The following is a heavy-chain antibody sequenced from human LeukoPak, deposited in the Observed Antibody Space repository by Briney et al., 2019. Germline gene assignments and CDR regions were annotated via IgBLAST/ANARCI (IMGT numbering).Heavy chain of an antibody. CDR3: AKGQMVRGGNWFDP. CDR1: GFTFSSYG. CDR2: ISYDGSNK. Sequence: GGSLRLSCAASGFTFSSYGMHWVRQAPGKGLEWVAVISYDGSNKYCADSVKGRFTISRDNSKNALYLQMNSLGAEDTAVYYCAKGQMVRGGNWFDPWGQGTLVTVSS. J-gene: IGHJ5*02. V-gene: IGHV3-30*18. D-gene: IGHD3-10*01.